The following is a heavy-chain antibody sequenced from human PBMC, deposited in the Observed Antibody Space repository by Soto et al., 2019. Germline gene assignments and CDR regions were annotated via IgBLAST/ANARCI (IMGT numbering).Heavy chain of an antibody. D-gene: IGHD3-3*01. V-gene: IGHV4-39*01. CDR2: IYYSGST. Sequence: SETLSLTCTVSGGSISSSSYYWGWIRQPPGKGLEWIGSIYYSGSTYYNQSLKSRVTISVDTSKNQFSLKLSSVTAADTAVYYCARLGGVYFDYWGQGTLVTVSS. J-gene: IGHJ4*02. CDR1: GGSISSSSYY. CDR3: ARLGGVYFDY.